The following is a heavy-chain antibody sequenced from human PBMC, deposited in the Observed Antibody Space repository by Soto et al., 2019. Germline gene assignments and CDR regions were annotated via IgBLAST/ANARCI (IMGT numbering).Heavy chain of an antibody. J-gene: IGHJ4*02. Sequence: SEPLSLTCTVSGGSISSSSYYWGWIRQPPGKGLEWIGSIYYSGSTYYNPSLKSRVTIPVDASKNQFSLKLSSVTAADTAVYYCARHAGRLLWSGELTPDYWGQGTLVTV. CDR1: GGSISSSSYY. CDR3: ARHAGRLLWSGELTPDY. V-gene: IGHV4-39*01. CDR2: IYYSGST. D-gene: IGHD3-10*01.